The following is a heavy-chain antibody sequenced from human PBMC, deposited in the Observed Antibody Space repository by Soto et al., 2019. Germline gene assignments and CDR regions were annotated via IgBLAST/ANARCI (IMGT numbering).Heavy chain of an antibody. Sequence: QVQLQQWGAGLLKPSETLSLTCAVYGGSFSGYYWSWIRQPPGKGLEWIGEINHSGSTNYNPSLKRRVTISVDTSKNQFSLKLSSVTAADTAVYYCARGDNFCGGDCYLGYYFDYWGQGTLVTVSS. CDR3: ARGDNFCGGDCYLGYYFDY. J-gene: IGHJ4*02. V-gene: IGHV4-34*01. CDR2: INHSGST. CDR1: GGSFSGYY. D-gene: IGHD2-21*02.